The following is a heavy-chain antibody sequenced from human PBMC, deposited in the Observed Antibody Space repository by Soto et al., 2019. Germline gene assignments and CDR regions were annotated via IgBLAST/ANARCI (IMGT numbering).Heavy chain of an antibody. D-gene: IGHD4-17*01. V-gene: IGHV3-48*02. J-gene: IGHJ6*02. Sequence: EVQLVESEGGLVQPGGSLRLSCAASGFTFSSYSMNWVRQAPGKGLEWVSYISSSSSTIYYADSVKGRFTISRDNAKNSLYLQMNSLRDEDTAVYYCARGHGDYLSYYYYYGMDVWGQGTTVTVSS. CDR1: GFTFSSYS. CDR3: ARGHGDYLSYYYYYGMDV. CDR2: ISSSSSTI.